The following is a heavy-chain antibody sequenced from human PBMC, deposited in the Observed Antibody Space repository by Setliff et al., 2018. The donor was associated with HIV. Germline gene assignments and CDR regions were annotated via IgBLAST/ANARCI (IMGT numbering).Heavy chain of an antibody. J-gene: IGHJ1*01. CDR1: GFTFDDYI. CDR3: AKDFGYDSSRPEYFQH. D-gene: IGHD3-22*01. CDR2: ISWDGGST. V-gene: IGHV3-43*01. Sequence: GESLRLSCAASGFTFDDYIMHWVRQAPGKGLEWVSLISWDGGSTYYADSVKGRFTISRDNSKNSLYLQMNSLRTEDTALYYCAKDFGYDSSRPEYFQHWGQGTLVTVSS.